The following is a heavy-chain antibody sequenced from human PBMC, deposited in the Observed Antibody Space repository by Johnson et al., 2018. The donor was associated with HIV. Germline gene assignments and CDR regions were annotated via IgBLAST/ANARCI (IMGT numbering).Heavy chain of an antibody. D-gene: IGHD5-12*01. CDR3: ARDADIVATIGEAFDI. V-gene: IGHV3-64*01. Sequence: VPLVESGGGLVQPGGSLRLSCAASGFTFSSYAMHWVRQAPGKGLEYVSAISSNGGSTYYANSVKGRFTISRDNSKNTLYLQMGSLRAEDTAVYYCARDADIVATIGEAFDIWGQGTMVTVSS. J-gene: IGHJ3*02. CDR1: GFTFSSYA. CDR2: ISSNGGST.